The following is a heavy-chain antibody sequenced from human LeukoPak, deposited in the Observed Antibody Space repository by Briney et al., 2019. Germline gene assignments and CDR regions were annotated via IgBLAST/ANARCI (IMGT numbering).Heavy chain of an antibody. V-gene: IGHV3-33*06. D-gene: IGHD3-22*01. CDR1: GFTFSSYG. Sequence: GGSLRLSCAASGFTFSSYGMHWARQAPGKGREGVAVIWYDGSNKYYADSVKGRFTISRDNSKNTLYLQMNSLRAEDTAVYYCAKLSTPSYYDSSGYPWAFDIWGQGTMVTVSS. CDR2: IWYDGSNK. CDR3: AKLSTPSYYDSSGYPWAFDI. J-gene: IGHJ3*02.